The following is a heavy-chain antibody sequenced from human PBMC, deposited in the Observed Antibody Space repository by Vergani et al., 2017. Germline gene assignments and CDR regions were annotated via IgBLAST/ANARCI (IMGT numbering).Heavy chain of an antibody. CDR2: ISGSGGST. J-gene: IGHJ4*02. CDR1: GFTFSSYA. V-gene: IGHV3-23*01. Sequence: EVQLLESGGGLVQPGGSLRLSCAASGFTFSSYAMSWVRQAPGKGLEWVSAISGSGGSTYYADSVKGRFTISRDNSKNTLYLQMNSLRAEDAAVYYCAKDCIVGVVAAPRLELDYWGQGTLVTVSS. D-gene: IGHD2-15*01. CDR3: AKDCIVGVVAAPRLELDY.